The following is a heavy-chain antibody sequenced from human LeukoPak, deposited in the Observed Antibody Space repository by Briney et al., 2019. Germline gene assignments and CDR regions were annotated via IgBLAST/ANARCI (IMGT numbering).Heavy chain of an antibody. J-gene: IGHJ4*02. Sequence: SVKVSCKISGGTFSSYAMSWVRQAPGQGLEWMGRIIPVLDMANYSQIFQDRVTITADKSTTTTYMELSSLRSEDTAVYYCARHITIFGVVITSTTLDQRGQGTLVTVSS. CDR3: ARHITIFGVVITSTTLDQ. V-gene: IGHV1-69*04. CDR2: IIPVLDMA. D-gene: IGHD3-3*01. CDR1: GGTFSSYA.